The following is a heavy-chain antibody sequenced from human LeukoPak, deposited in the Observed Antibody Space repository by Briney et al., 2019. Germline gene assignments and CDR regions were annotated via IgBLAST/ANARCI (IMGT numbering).Heavy chain of an antibody. J-gene: IGHJ4*02. Sequence: ASVKVSCKASGYTFTGYYIHWVRQAPGQGLEWMGWINPNSGGTNYAQKFQGRVTMTRDTSISTAYMELSRLRSDDTAVYYCARDTPRPVPGGFEYWGQGTLVTVSS. CDR3: ARDTPRPVPGGFEY. CDR1: GYTFTGYY. D-gene: IGHD3-10*01. CDR2: INPNSGGT. V-gene: IGHV1-2*02.